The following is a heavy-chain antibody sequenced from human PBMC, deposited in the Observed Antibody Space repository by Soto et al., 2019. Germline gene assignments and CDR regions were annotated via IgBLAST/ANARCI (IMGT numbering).Heavy chain of an antibody. CDR2: ISAYNYNT. CDR3: SRVVGALRPRVDP. J-gene: IGHJ5*02. D-gene: IGHD1-26*01. Sequence: QVQLVQSGAEVKKPGASVKVSCKASGYTFTSYGLSWVRQAPGQGLEWMGRISAYNYNTNYAQKLQGKGPMATDPSTSTAYLELRSLRSDGPAVYFCSRVVGALRPRVDPWGQGTLVTVSS. CDR1: GYTFTSYG. V-gene: IGHV1-18*01.